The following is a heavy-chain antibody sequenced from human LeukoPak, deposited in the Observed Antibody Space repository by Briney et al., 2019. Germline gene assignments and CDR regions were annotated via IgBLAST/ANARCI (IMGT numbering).Heavy chain of an antibody. D-gene: IGHD5-12*01. J-gene: IGHJ4*02. Sequence: GGSLRLSCAASGFTFSSYSMSWVRQAPGKGLEWVSYISSSSSTIYYADSVKGRFTISRDNAKNSLYLQVNSLRDEDAAVYHCARDRGWLRFEFDYWGQGALATVFS. V-gene: IGHV3-48*02. CDR1: GFTFSSYS. CDR2: ISSSSSTI. CDR3: ARDRGWLRFEFDY.